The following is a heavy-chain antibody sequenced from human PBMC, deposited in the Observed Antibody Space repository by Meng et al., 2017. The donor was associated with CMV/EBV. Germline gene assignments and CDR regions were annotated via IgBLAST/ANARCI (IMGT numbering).Heavy chain of an antibody. V-gene: IGHV4-4*07. Sequence: SISSYYWSWIRQPGGKGLEWIGRIYTSGSTNYNPSLKSRVTMSVDTSKNQFSLKLSSVTAADTAVYYCARGKSSSWYRMVKANWFDPWGQGTLVTVSS. CDR1: SISSYY. D-gene: IGHD6-13*01. J-gene: IGHJ5*02. CDR2: IYTSGST. CDR3: ARGKSSSWYRMVKANWFDP.